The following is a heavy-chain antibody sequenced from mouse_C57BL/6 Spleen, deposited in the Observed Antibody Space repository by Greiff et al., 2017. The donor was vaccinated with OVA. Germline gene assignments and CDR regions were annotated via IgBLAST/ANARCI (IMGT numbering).Heavy chain of an antibody. V-gene: IGHV1-63*01. CDR2: IYPGGGYT. J-gene: IGHJ1*03. CDR1: GYTFTNYW. Sequence: VQLQQSGAELVRPGTSVKMSCKASGYTFTNYWIGWAKQRPGHGLEWIGDIYPGGGYTNYNEKFKGKATLTADKSSSTAYMQFSSLTSEDSAIYYCAREIYYYGSSYWYFDVWGTGTTVTVSS. CDR3: AREIYYYGSSYWYFDV. D-gene: IGHD1-1*01.